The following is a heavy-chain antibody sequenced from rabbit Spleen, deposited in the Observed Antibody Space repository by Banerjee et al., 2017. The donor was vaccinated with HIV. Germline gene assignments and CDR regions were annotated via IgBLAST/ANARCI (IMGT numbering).Heavy chain of an antibody. J-gene: IGHJ6*01. CDR3: ARETWGSTGNYGL. CDR2: IHGGSKNNI. CDR1: GFSFSTSYY. Sequence: QSLEESGGDLVKPGASLTLTCTASGFSFSTSYYMCWVRQAPGKGLESIACIHGGSKNNIYYASWAKGRFTISKASSTTVTLQMTSLTAADTATYFCARETWGSTGNYGLWGPGTLVTVS. V-gene: IGHV1S40*01. D-gene: IGHD7-1*01.